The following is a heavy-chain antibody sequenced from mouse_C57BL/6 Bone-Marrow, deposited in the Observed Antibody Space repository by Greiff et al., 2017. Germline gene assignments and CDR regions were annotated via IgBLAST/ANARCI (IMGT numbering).Heavy chain of an antibody. Sequence: VKLMESGAELAKPGASVKLSCKASGYTFTSYWMHWVKQRPGQGLEWIGYINPSSGYTKYNQKFKDKATLTADKSSRTTYMQLSSLTYEDSAVYYSAREASLYAMDYWGQGTSVTVSS. CDR2: INPSSGYT. J-gene: IGHJ4*01. V-gene: IGHV1-7*01. D-gene: IGHD6-2*01. CDR3: AREASLYAMDY. CDR1: GYTFTSYW.